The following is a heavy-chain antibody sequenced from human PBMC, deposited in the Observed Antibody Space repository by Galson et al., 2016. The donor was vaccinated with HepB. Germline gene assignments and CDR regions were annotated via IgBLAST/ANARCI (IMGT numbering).Heavy chain of an antibody. Sequence: SETLSLTCAVSGGSIGSNTWWSWVRQPPGKGLVWIGEISDSGTTDYNPSLKSRVTVSVDRSKNQFSLKLTSVTAADTAIYYCANNWGLGFNYWGQGTLVTVSS. CDR2: ISDSGTT. CDR3: ANNWGLGFNY. CDR1: GGSIGSNTW. V-gene: IGHV4-4*02. J-gene: IGHJ4*02. D-gene: IGHD7-27*01.